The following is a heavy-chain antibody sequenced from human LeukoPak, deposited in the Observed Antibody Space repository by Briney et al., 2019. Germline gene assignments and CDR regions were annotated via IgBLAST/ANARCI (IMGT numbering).Heavy chain of an antibody. V-gene: IGHV1-69*05. CDR1: GDTFSSYS. J-gene: IGHJ6*02. Sequence: SVKVSCKASGDTFSSYSINWVRQAPGQGLEWMGGIIPLFGTANFAQRFQGRVTITTDESTSTAYMELSRLTSEDTAVYYCARDDPPTYYGMDVWGQGTTVTVSS. CDR2: IIPLFGTA. CDR3: ARDDPPTYYGMDV.